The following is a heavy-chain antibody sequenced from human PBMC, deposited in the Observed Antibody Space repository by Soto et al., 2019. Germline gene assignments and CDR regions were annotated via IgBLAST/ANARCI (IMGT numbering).Heavy chain of an antibody. J-gene: IGHJ4*02. CDR3: ARDYNYFDY. CDR1: GFSLSTSGMR. Sequence: SGPTLVNPTQTLTLTCTFSGFSLSTSGMRVSWIRQPPGKALEWLARIDWDDDKFYSASLHTRLTISKDTSKYQVVLTMTNMDPVDTATYYCARDYNYFDYWGQGALVTVSS. D-gene: IGHD4-4*01. V-gene: IGHV2-70*04. CDR2: IDWDDDK.